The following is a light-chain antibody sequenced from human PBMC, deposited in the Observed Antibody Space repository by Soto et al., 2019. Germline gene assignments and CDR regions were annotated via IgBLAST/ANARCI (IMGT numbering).Light chain of an antibody. CDR3: LQDYNYPYT. J-gene: IGKJ2*01. CDR2: RSS. V-gene: IGKV1-6*01. Sequence: AIQMTQSPSSLSASVGDRVNITCRASQAIKDDLVWYQQRPGKAPKLLVYRSSRLQNGVPSRFSGSGSCTDFTLTISSLQPDDFATYYCLQDYNYPYTFGQGTKLEI. CDR1: QAIKDD.